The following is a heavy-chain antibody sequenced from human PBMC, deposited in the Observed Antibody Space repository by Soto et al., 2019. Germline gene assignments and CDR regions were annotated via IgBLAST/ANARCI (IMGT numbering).Heavy chain of an antibody. CDR2: VSYDGSKE. CDR3: AKDISSKSRSHPSYLDG. Sequence: GGSIRLSCAASGVSLSGFAIDWVVHAPSKRLEWVAVVSYDGSKEYYVDSVKGRLSISRANSRNTLYLQMNSLRVEDPAVYYCAKDISSKSRSHPSYLDGWCQGTLAT. D-gene: IGHD3-9*01. J-gene: IGHJ4*02. CDR1: GVSLSGFA. V-gene: IGHV3-30*18.